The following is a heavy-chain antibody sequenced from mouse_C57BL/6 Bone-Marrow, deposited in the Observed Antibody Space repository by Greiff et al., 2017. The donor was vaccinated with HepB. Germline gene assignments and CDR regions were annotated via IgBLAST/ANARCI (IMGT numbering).Heavy chain of an antibody. V-gene: IGHV1-81*01. CDR3: ARGEDDYSYYFGY. J-gene: IGHJ2*01. CDR1: GYTFTSYG. CDR2: IYPRSGNT. Sequence: QVQLQQSGAELARPGASVKLSCKASGYTFTSYGISWVKQRTGQGLVWIGEIYPRSGNTYYNEKFKGKATLTADKSSSTAYMELRSLTSEDSAVYFCARGEDDYSYYFGYWGQGTTLTVSS. D-gene: IGHD2-4*01.